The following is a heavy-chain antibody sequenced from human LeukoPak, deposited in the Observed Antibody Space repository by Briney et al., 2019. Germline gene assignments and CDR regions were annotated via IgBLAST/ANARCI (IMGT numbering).Heavy chain of an antibody. J-gene: IGHJ1*01. CDR1: GGSISSYF. V-gene: IGHV4-4*07. CDR3: ARLQSGYSSSWLSEYFQH. CDR2: IFTSGSA. D-gene: IGHD6-13*01. Sequence: SETLSLTCTVSGGSISSYFWSWIRQPAGKGLEWIGHIFTSGSANYNPSLKSRVTISVDTSKNQFSLKLSSVTAADTAVYYCARLQSGYSSSWLSEYFQHWGQGTLVTVSS.